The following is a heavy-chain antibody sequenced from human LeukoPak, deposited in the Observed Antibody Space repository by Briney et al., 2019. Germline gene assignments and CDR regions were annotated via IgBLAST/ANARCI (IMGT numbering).Heavy chain of an antibody. J-gene: IGHJ4*02. CDR1: GYTFTSYG. Sequence: ASVKVSCKASGYTFTSYGISWVRQAPGQGLEWMGWINAYNGNTNYAQKLQGRVTMTTDTSTSTAYMELRSLRSDDTAVYYCARSLSGSYYGVYFDYWGQGTLVTVSS. D-gene: IGHD1-26*01. CDR3: ARSLSGSYYGVYFDY. CDR2: INAYNGNT. V-gene: IGHV1-18*01.